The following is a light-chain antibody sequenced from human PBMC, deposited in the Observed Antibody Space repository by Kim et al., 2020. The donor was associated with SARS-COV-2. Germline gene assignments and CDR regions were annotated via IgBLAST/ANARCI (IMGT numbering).Light chain of an antibody. CDR3: QTWHTGIWV. Sequence: QLVLTQSPSASASLGASVKLTCTLSSGHSSYAIAWHQQRPEKGPRYLMILNSDGSHTKGDGIPDRSSGSSSGAERSLTISSLQADDEADYYCQTWHTGIWVFGGGTQLTVL. V-gene: IGLV4-69*01. J-gene: IGLJ3*02. CDR1: SGHSSYA. CDR2: LNSDGSH.